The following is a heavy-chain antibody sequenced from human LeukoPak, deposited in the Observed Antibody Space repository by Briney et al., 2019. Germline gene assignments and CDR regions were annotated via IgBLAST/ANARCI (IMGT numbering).Heavy chain of an antibody. CDR3: ARDTLYEHQWLVLDY. D-gene: IGHD6-19*01. CDR1: GGSISSSNW. CDR2: IYHRGST. J-gene: IGHJ4*02. Sequence: PSGTLSLTCAVSGGSISSSNWWSWVRQPPGKGLEWIGEIYHRGSTNYNPSLKSRVTISVDKSKNQFSLKLSSVTAADTAVYYCARDTLYEHQWLVLDYWGQGTLVTVSS. V-gene: IGHV4-4*02.